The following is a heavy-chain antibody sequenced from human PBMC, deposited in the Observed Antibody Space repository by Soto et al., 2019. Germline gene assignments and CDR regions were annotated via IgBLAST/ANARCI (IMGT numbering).Heavy chain of an antibody. CDR3: ATAWSGYYYYYGMDV. D-gene: IGHD3-3*01. Sequence: WGSLRLSCAASGFTFSSYVMSWVRQAPAKGREWVSAISGSGGSTYYADSVKGRFTISTDNSKNTLYLQMNILTADDTAVYYCATAWSGYYYYYGMDVWGQGTTVTVSS. J-gene: IGHJ6*02. CDR2: ISGSGGST. CDR1: GFTFSSYV. V-gene: IGHV3-23*01.